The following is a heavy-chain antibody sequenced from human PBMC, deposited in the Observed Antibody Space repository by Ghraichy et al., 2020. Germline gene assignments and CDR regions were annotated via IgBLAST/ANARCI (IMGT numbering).Heavy chain of an antibody. CDR2: IYSSGST. CDR3: ARAGSYDSRGYSRYTDY. D-gene: IGHD3-22*01. CDR1: GGSISSYY. Sequence: SQTLSLTCTVSGGSISSYYWSWIRQPPGKGLEWIGYIYSSGSTNYNPSLKSRVTISVDTSKNQFSLKLSSVTAADTAVYYCARAGSYDSRGYSRYTDYWGQGTLVTVSS. V-gene: IGHV4-59*01. J-gene: IGHJ4*02.